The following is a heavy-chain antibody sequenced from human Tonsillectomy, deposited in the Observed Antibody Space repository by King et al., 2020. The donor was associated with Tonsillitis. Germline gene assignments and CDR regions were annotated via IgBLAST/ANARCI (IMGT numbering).Heavy chain of an antibody. Sequence: LQLQESGSGLVKPSQTLSLTCAVSGGSISSGGYSWSWIRQPPGKGLEWIGYIYHSGSTYYNPSLKSRVTISVDRSKNQFSLKLSSVTAADTAVYYCARGGYSYEHDAFEIWGQGTMGTVSS. CDR1: GGSISSGGYS. J-gene: IGHJ3*02. CDR3: ARGGYSYEHDAFEI. CDR2: IYHSGST. D-gene: IGHD5-18*01. V-gene: IGHV4-30-2*01.